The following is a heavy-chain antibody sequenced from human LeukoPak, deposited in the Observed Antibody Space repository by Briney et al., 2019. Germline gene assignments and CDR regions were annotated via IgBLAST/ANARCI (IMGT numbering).Heavy chain of an antibody. J-gene: IGHJ4*02. V-gene: IGHV1-8*03. CDR3: ASTVHYYDSSGYLRVPYDY. CDR1: GYTFTSYD. CDR2: MNPNSGNT. Sequence: ASVKVSCKASGYTFTSYDINWVRQATGQGLEWMGWMNPNSGNTGYAQKFQGRVTITTDESTSTAYMELSSLRSEDTAMYYCASTVHYYDSSGYLRVPYDYWGQGTLVTVSS. D-gene: IGHD3-22*01.